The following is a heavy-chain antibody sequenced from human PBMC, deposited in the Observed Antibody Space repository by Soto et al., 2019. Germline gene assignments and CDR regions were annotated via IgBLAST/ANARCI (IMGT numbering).Heavy chain of an antibody. V-gene: IGHV2-5*02. D-gene: IGHD3-3*01. CDR3: AHSEYYDFWSGYYSFDY. Sequence: SGPTLVNPTQTLTLTCTFSGFSLSTSGVGVGWIRQPPGKALEWLALIYWDDDKRYSPSLKSRLTITKDTSKNQVVLTMTNMDPVDTATYYCAHSEYYDFWSGYYSFDYWGQGTLVTVSS. CDR2: IYWDDDK. J-gene: IGHJ4*02. CDR1: GFSLSTSGVG.